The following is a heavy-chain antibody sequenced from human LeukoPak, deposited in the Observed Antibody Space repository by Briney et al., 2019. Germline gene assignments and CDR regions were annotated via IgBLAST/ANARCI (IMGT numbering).Heavy chain of an antibody. CDR3: ARAVAADTEIDY. CDR1: GYTFTGYY. D-gene: IGHD2-15*01. J-gene: IGHJ4*02. CDR2: INPNSGGT. V-gene: IGHV1-2*02. Sequence: ASVKVSCKASGYTFTGYYMHWVRQAPGQGLEWMGWINPNSGGTNYAQKLQGRVTMTRDTSTSTAYIELSRLRSDDPAVYYCARAVAADTEIDYWGQGALVTVSS.